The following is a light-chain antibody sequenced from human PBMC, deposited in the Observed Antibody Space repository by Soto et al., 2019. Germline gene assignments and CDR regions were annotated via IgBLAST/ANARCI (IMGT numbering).Light chain of an antibody. V-gene: IGKV1-9*01. CDR2: SAS. Sequence: DIQLTQSPSFLSASVGDRVTITCRASQGIGSFLAWYQQKPGKAPRLLIYSASTLQSGVSFSFSGSGSGTEFTLTISSLQSEDFATYYCQQFNSYPPTFGQGTKVEIK. CDR3: QQFNSYPPT. J-gene: IGKJ1*01. CDR1: QGIGSF.